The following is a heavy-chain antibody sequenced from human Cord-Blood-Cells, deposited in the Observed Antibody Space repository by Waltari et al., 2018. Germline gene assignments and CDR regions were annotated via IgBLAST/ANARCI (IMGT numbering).Heavy chain of an antibody. J-gene: IGHJ3*02. D-gene: IGHD1-26*01. CDR2: INPNSGGT. CDR3: AHVGTDAFDI. Sequence: QVQLVQSGAEVTKPGASVKVSCTAPRYTFTAYYLPWVRQAPGQGLEWMGWINPNSGGTNYAQKFQGRVTMTRDTSISTAYMELSRLRSDDTAVYYCAHVGTDAFDIWGQGTMVTVSS. CDR1: RYTFTAYY. V-gene: IGHV1-2*02.